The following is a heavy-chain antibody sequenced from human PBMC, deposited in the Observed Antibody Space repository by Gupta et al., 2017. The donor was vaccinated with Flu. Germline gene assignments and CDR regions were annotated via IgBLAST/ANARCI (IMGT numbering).Heavy chain of an antibody. D-gene: IGHD3-22*01. CDR1: GFSLSTSGVG. V-gene: IGHV2-5*01. CDR3: AHGTYYVSGYYYLNY. CDR2: IFWNNDK. J-gene: IGHJ4*02. Sequence: QITLKESGPTLVNPTQTLTLTCTFSGFSLSTSGVGVGWIRQPPGKALDWLAFIFWNNDKRYNPSLKSRLTVTKDTSKNQVVLTMTNMDPVDTATYFCAHGTYYVSGYYYLNYWGQGTLVTVSS.